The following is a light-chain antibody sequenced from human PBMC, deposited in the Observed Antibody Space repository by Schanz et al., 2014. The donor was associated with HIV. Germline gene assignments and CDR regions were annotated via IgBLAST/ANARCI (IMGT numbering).Light chain of an antibody. J-gene: IGLJ2*01. CDR3: SSYTSSSTLDVV. V-gene: IGLV2-14*02. CDR1: SSDVGSYNL. Sequence: QSALTQPASVSGSPGQSITISCTGTSSDVGSYNLVSWYRQHPGKVPKVMIYEVTKRPSGVSNRFSGSKSGNTASLTVSGLQAEDEADYYCSSYTSSSTLDVVFGGGTKLTVL. CDR2: EVT.